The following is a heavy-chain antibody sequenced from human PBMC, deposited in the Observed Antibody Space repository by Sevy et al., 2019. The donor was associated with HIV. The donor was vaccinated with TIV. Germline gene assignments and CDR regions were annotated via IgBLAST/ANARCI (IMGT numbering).Heavy chain of an antibody. CDR3: AGARYDSSGSFDAFDT. V-gene: IGHV3-23*01. J-gene: IGHJ3*02. Sequence: GGSLRLSYTASGFTFSSYAMNWVRQSPGKGLEWVSTIFRSGDVTYYADSVKGRFTISRDNSRNTLYLQMNSLRAEDTALYYCAGARYDSSGSFDAFDTWGQGTMVTVSS. D-gene: IGHD3-22*01. CDR2: IFRSGDVT. CDR1: GFTFSSYA.